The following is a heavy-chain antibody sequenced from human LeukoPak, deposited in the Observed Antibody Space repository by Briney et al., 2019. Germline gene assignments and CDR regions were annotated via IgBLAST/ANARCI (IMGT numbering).Heavy chain of an antibody. V-gene: IGHV1-18*01. J-gene: IGHJ4*02. CDR3: AKGKIVGATNFDY. Sequence: AAVTVSHLASGYSFTNYGISWLRQAPAQGLEWMGWNSAYNGNTNHAQKLQGRVTMTTDTSTSTAYMELRSLRTDDTAVYYCAKGKIVGATNFDYWGQGTLVTVSS. D-gene: IGHD1-26*01. CDR1: GYSFTNYG. CDR2: NSAYNGNT.